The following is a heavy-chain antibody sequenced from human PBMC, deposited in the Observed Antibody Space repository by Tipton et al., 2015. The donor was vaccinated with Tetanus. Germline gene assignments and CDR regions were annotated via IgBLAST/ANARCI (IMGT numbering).Heavy chain of an antibody. D-gene: IGHD3-3*01. CDR3: ARQDKRFVGYYDAMDV. J-gene: IGHJ6*02. V-gene: IGHV3-21*01. CDR1: GFIFSSYS. CDR2: ISSTSSYI. Sequence: SLRLSCEVSGFIFSSYSMNWVRQAPGKGPEWVSSISSTSSYIYYADSLKGRFTISRDNAKNSLYLQMNSLRAEDTAVYYCARQDKRFVGYYDAMDVWGQGTTVIVSS.